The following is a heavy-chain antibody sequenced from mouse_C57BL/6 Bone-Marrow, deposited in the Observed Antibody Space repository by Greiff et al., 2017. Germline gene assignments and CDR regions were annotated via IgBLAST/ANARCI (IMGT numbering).Heavy chain of an antibody. V-gene: IGHV1-81*01. Sequence: QVQLKESGAELARPGASVKLSCKASGYTFTSYGISWVKQRTGQGLEWIGEIYPRSGNTYYNEKFKGKATLTADKSSSTAYMELRSLTSEDSAVYFCARQSTMGGYFDYWCQGTTLTVSS. CDR2: IYPRSGNT. J-gene: IGHJ2*01. D-gene: IGHD2-1*01. CDR3: ARQSTMGGYFDY. CDR1: GYTFTSYG.